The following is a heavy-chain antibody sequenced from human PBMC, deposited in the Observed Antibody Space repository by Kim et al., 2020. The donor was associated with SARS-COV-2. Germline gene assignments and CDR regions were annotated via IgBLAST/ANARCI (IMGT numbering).Heavy chain of an antibody. CDR1: GFTFSSYA. J-gene: IGHJ4*02. D-gene: IGHD1-26*01. CDR3: ARDREHFDY. V-gene: IGHV3-30*04. Sequence: GGSLRLSCAASGFTFSSYAMHWVRQAPGKGLEWVAVISYDGSNKYYADSVKGRFTISRDNSKNTLYLQMNSLRAEDTAVYYCARDREHFDYWGQGTLVTVSS. CDR2: ISYDGSNK.